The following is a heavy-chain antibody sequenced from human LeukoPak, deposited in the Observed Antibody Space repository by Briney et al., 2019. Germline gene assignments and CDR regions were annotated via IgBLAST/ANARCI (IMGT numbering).Heavy chain of an antibody. Sequence: GESLKISCKGSGYRFTSYWIAWVRQMPGKGLEWMGIIYPDDSATRYSPSLQGQVTISVDKSISTAYLQWSSLQASDTAMYYCARGAHFFDYWGQGTLVTVSS. CDR2: IYPDDSAT. J-gene: IGHJ4*02. CDR3: ARGAHFFDY. V-gene: IGHV5-51*01. D-gene: IGHD3-16*01. CDR1: GYRFTSYW.